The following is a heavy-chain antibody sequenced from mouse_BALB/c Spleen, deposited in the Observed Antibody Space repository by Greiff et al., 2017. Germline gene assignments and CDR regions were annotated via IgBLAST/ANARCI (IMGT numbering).Heavy chain of an antibody. CDR1: SYTFTDYA. Sequence: QVQLQQSGPELVRPGVSVKISCTGSSYTFTDYAMHWVKQSHAKSLEWIGVISTYYGNTNYNQKFKGKATMTVDKSSSTAYMELARLTSEDSAVYYCAREGYDGYSWFAYWGQGTLVTVSA. J-gene: IGHJ3*01. V-gene: IGHV1-67*01. CDR2: ISTYYGNT. D-gene: IGHD2-3*01. CDR3: AREGYDGYSWFAY.